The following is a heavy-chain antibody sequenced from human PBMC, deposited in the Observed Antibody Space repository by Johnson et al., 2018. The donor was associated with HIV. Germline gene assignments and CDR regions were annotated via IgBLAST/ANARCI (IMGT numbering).Heavy chain of an antibody. Sequence: VQLVESGGGLVQPGGSLRLSCAASGFTVSSNYMSWVRQAPGKGLEWVSVIYSGGSTYYADSVTGRFTISRDNSKNTLYLQMNSPRAEDKAVYYCAREEGTDILTRGDAFDIWGQGTMVTVSS. V-gene: IGHV3-66*01. D-gene: IGHD3-9*01. CDR1: GFTVSSNY. CDR3: AREEGTDILTRGDAFDI. J-gene: IGHJ3*02. CDR2: IYSGGST.